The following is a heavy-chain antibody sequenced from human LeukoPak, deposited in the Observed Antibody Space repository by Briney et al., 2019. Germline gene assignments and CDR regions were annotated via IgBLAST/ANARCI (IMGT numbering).Heavy chain of an antibody. CDR1: GFTFSSYS. V-gene: IGHV3-21*01. Sequence: GGSLRLSCAASGFTFSSYSMNWVRQAPGKGLEWVSSISSSSSYIYYADSVKGRFTISRDNAKSSLYLQMNSLRAEDTAVYYCARYYTVIAAASDYWGQGTLVTVSS. CDR3: ARYYTVIAAASDY. J-gene: IGHJ4*02. CDR2: ISSSSSYI. D-gene: IGHD6-13*01.